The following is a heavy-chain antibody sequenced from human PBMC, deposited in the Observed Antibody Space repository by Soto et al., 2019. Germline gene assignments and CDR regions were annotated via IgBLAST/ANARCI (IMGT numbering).Heavy chain of an antibody. D-gene: IGHD2-15*01. CDR2: VNPSGGST. J-gene: IGHJ1*01. CDR3: AREENCSDGICYSEYFQR. Sequence: ASAKVSCKASGYIFTAYSMHWVRQAPGQGLEWMGVVNPSGGSTNYAQKFQGRITMTRDTSTSTVYMDLSSLTSEDTAVYYCAREENCSDGICYSEYFQRWGQGTLVTVSS. CDR1: GYIFTAYS. V-gene: IGHV1-46*01.